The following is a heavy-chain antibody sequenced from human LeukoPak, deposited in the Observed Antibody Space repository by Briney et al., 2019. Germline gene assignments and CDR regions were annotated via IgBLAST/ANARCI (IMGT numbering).Heavy chain of an antibody. CDR1: GFTFSSYA. CDR3: AKDRITMVWGAIINTFDC. Sequence: PGGSLRLSCAASGFTFSSYAMNWVRQAPGKGLEWVSAISGSGGSTYYADSVKGRFTISRDNSKNTLYLQMNSLRAEDTAVYYCAKDRITMVWGAIINTFDCRGQGTLVTVSS. CDR2: ISGSGGST. J-gene: IGHJ4*02. D-gene: IGHD3-10*01. V-gene: IGHV3-23*01.